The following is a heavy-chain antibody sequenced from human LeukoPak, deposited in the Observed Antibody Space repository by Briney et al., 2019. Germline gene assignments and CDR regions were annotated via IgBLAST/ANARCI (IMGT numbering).Heavy chain of an antibody. V-gene: IGHV5-51*01. CDR3: ARSPGWYGSGSYYNAPAWFDP. CDR1: GYSFTSYW. Sequence: GESLKISCKGSGYSFTSYWIGWVRQMPGKGLEWMGIIYPGDSDTRYSPSFQGQVTISADKSIGTAYLQWSSLKASDTAMYYCARSPGWYGSGSYYNAPAWFDPWGQGTLVTVSS. J-gene: IGHJ5*02. D-gene: IGHD3-10*01. CDR2: IYPGDSDT.